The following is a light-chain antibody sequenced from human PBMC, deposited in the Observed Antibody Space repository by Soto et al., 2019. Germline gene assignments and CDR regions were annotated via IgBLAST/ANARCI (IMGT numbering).Light chain of an antibody. Sequence: QSALTQPPSASGSPGQSVPISCSGTSSDVGGYNYVSWHQHHPGKAPKLMIYEVTKRPSGVPDRFSASKSGNTASLTVSGLQAEDEADYYCSSYAGSNNFVVFGGGTKLTVL. V-gene: IGLV2-8*01. CDR1: SSDVGGYNY. J-gene: IGLJ2*01. CDR3: SSYAGSNNFVV. CDR2: EVT.